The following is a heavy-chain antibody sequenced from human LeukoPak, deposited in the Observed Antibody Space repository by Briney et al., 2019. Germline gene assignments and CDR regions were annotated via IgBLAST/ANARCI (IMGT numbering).Heavy chain of an antibody. CDR2: INHSGST. J-gene: IGHJ6*04. V-gene: IGHV4-34*01. Sequence: SETLSLTCAVYGGSFSGYYWSWIRQPPGKGLEWIGEINHSGSTNYNPSLKSRVTISVDTSKNQFSLKLSSVTAADTAVYYCARGPSLDVWGKGTMVTVSS. CDR3: ARGPSLDV. CDR1: GGSFSGYY.